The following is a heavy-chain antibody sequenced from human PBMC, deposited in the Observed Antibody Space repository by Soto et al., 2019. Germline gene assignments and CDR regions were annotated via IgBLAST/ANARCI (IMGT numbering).Heavy chain of an antibody. Sequence: QVQLQESGPGLVKPSETLSLTCTVSGGSISSYYWSWIRQPPGKGLEWIGYIYYSGSTNYNPSLKSRVTIAVDTSKNQFSLKLSSVTAADTAVYYWARTTMGRGYGMDVWGQGTTVTVSS. CDR3: ARTTMGRGYGMDV. D-gene: IGHD3-10*01. V-gene: IGHV4-59*08. CDR2: IYYSGST. CDR1: GGSISSYY. J-gene: IGHJ6*02.